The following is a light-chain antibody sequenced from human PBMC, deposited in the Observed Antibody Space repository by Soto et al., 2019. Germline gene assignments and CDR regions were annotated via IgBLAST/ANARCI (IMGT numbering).Light chain of an antibody. CDR3: QQYGGSPLT. CDR1: QSVTTR. J-gene: IGKJ5*01. CDR2: GAS. V-gene: IGKV3-20*01. Sequence: EIVLTQSPDTLSLSPGGRATLSCRASQSVTTRLAWYQQKPGQPPRLLISGASVRASGVPVRISGSGSGTDFTLTICRLAPEDFALYYCQQYGGSPLTFGLGTRLEVK.